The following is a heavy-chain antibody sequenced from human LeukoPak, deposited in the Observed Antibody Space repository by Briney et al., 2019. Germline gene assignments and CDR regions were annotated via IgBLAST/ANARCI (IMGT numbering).Heavy chain of an antibody. CDR2: IHDSEST. CDR1: GGSVSTDDYY. J-gene: IGHJ4*02. V-gene: IGHV4-61*08. D-gene: IGHD2-21*01. CDR3: ARDLVN. Sequence: SETLSLTCTVSGGSVSTDDYYWSWIRQPPGKGLEWIGYIHDSESTNYNPSLKSRVTISVDTSKNQFSLRLSSVSAADAAVYYCARDLVNWGQGTLVTVSS.